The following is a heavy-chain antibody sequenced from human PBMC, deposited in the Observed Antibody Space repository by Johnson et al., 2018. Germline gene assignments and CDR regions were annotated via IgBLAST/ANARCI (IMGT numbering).Heavy chain of an antibody. V-gene: IGHV3-30*18. CDR3: AKDRGGYGDYGYYYYYGMDV. J-gene: IGHJ6*02. CDR2: ISYDGSNK. Sequence: QVQLVQSGGGVVQPGRSLRLSCAASGFTFSSYGMHWVRQAPGKGLEWVAVISYDGSNKYYADSVKGRFTISRDNSKNTLYLQMNSLRPEDTAVYYCAKDRGGYGDYGYYYYYGMDVWGQGTTVTVSS. D-gene: IGHD4-17*01. CDR1: GFTFSSYG.